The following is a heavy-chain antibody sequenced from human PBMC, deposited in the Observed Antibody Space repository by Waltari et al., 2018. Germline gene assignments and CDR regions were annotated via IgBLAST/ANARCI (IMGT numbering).Heavy chain of an antibody. CDR3: ARGGETAAPYYDYGLDV. J-gene: IGHJ6*02. CDR1: GHTFTKYY. Sequence: QVQLVQSGAEVEKPGASVKISCKASGHTFTKYYMHWVRQAPGQGLEWMGIINANSGTTSYAQGFQGRVIMTRDTSMSTVYMEVSSLRSEDTAVYFCARGGETAAPYYDYGLDVWGQGTTVAVSS. V-gene: IGHV1-46*01. CDR2: INANSGTT. D-gene: IGHD3-16*01.